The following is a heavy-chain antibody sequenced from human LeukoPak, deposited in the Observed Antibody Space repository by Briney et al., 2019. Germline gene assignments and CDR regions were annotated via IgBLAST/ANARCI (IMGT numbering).Heavy chain of an antibody. V-gene: IGHV4-30-4*07. J-gene: IGHJ4*02. CDR1: GDSISSGGYS. D-gene: IGHD3-22*01. CDR3: ARGRKDSSGYYYFDY. CDR2: IYNSGTT. Sequence: PSQTLSLTCVVSGDSISSGGYSWNWIRQPPGKGLEWIGYIYNSGTTSYNPSLKSRVTMSVDTSKNQFSLKLSSVTAADTAVYYCARGRKDSSGYYYFDYWGQGTLVTVSS.